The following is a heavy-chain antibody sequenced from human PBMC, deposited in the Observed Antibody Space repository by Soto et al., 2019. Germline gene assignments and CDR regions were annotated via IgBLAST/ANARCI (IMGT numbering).Heavy chain of an antibody. D-gene: IGHD6-19*01. CDR3: AKYHRIAVAEIAFDI. CDR2: ISGSGGST. V-gene: IGHV3-23*01. Sequence: EVQLLESGGGLVQPGGSLRLSCAASGFTFSSYAMSWVRQAPGKGLVWVSAISGSGGSTYYADSVKGRFTISRDNSKNTQYLQMNSLRAEDTAVYYCAKYHRIAVAEIAFDIWGQGTMVTVSS. J-gene: IGHJ3*02. CDR1: GFTFSSYA.